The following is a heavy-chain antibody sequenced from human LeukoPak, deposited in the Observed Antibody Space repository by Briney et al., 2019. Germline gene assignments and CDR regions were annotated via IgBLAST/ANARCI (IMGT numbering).Heavy chain of an antibody. J-gene: IGHJ4*02. CDR3: AKGVEGDYDILTGYFDY. V-gene: IGHV3-23*01. CDR2: ISGSGGST. Sequence: GGSLRLSCAASGFTFSSYAMSWVRQAPGKGLEWVSAISGSGGSTYHADSVKGRFTISRDNSKNTLYLQMNSLRAEDTAVYYCAKGVEGDYDILTGYFDYWGQGTLVTVSS. CDR1: GFTFSSYA. D-gene: IGHD3-9*01.